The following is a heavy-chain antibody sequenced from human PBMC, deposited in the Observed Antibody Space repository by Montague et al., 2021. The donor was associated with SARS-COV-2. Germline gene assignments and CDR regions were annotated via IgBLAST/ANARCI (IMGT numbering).Heavy chain of an antibody. CDR3: ARVRPHGGSLTLGGFDP. CDR1: GYIFTKYW. V-gene: IGHV5-51*03. D-gene: IGHD3-16*01. J-gene: IGHJ5*02. Sequence: QPVAEVKTPGESLTISCNASGYIFTKYWIGWVRQMPGKGLEWMGIIYPGDSDTRYSPSFQGQVTMSVDKSISTAYLQWSRLKVSDTAIYFCARVRPHGGSLTLGGFDPWGQGTLVSVAS. CDR2: IYPGDSDT.